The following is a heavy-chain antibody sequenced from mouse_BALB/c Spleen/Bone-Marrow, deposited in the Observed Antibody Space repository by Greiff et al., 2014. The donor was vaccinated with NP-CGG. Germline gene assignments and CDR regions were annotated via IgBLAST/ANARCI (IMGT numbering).Heavy chain of an antibody. CDR1: GFTFSDYY. V-gene: IGHV5-4*02. CDR2: ISDGGSYT. Sequence: DVKLVESGGGLVKPGGSLKLSCAASGFTFSDYYMYWVRQTPEKRLEWVATISDGGSYTYYPDSAKGRFTISRDNAKNNLYLQMSSLKSEDTAMYYCARDRRITTATYAMDYWGQGTSVTVSS. D-gene: IGHD1-2*01. CDR3: ARDRRITTATYAMDY. J-gene: IGHJ4*01.